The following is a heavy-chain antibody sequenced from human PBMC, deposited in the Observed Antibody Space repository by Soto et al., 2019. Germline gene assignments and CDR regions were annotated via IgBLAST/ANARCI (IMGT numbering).Heavy chain of an antibody. J-gene: IGHJ4*02. D-gene: IGHD1-26*01. Sequence: EVQLVESGGGLVQPGRSLRLSCAASGFTFDDYAMHWVRQVPGKGLEWVSGISWNSGSMGYADSVKGRLTISRDNAKNSLYLQMNSLRTEDTALYYCAKDPRGTLGPTYFDYWGQGTLVTVSS. CDR3: AKDPRGTLGPTYFDY. V-gene: IGHV3-9*01. CDR1: GFTFDDYA. CDR2: ISWNSGSM.